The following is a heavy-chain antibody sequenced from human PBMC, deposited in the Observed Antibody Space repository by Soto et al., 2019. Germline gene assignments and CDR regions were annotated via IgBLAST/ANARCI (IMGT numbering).Heavy chain of an antibody. CDR3: ARITRPMEAEGGYENWFDP. V-gene: IGHV4-4*07. CDR2: IYPNGSA. Sequence: TETLSLTCTAPGGSINNYFWSWIRQPAGKGLEWIGRIYPNGSANYNPSLKSRVTMSFDTSKSQFSLKVTPVIAADTAVYYCARITRPMEAEGGYENWFDPWGQGTLVTVSS. CDR1: GGSINNYF. D-gene: IGHD6-13*01. J-gene: IGHJ5*02.